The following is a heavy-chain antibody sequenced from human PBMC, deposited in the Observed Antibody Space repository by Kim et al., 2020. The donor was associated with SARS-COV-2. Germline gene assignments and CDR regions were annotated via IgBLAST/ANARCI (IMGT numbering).Heavy chain of an antibody. Sequence: SETLSLTCTVSGGSISSGGYYWSWIRQHPGKGLEWIGYIYYSGSTYYNPSLKSRVTISVDTSKNQFSLKLSSVTAADTAVYYCARDRRYYDSSGYPLTWFDPWGQGTLVTVSS. CDR3: ARDRRYYDSSGYPLTWFDP. J-gene: IGHJ5*02. V-gene: IGHV4-31*03. D-gene: IGHD3-22*01. CDR1: GGSISSGGYY. CDR2: IYYSGST.